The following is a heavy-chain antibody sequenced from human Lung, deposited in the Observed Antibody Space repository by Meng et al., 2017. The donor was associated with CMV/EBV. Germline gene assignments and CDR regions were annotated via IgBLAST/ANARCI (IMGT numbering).Heavy chain of an antibody. CDR3: ASLFNPAEGGPFDYNHYGMDV. CDR1: GYTFTTYD. CDR2: MNPNRGNK. V-gene: IGHV1-8*01. Sequence: ASVXVSXKASGYTFTTYDINWVRQATGQGLAWMGWMNPNRGNKGYAQKFQGRVAITRDTSTSTVYMELRSLRSDDTAVYYCASLFNPAEGGPFDYNHYGMDVWXQRTTVTVSS. D-gene: IGHD1-14*01. J-gene: IGHJ6*02.